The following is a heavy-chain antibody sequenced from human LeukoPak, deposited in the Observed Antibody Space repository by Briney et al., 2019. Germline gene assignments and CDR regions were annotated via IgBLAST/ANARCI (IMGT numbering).Heavy chain of an antibody. CDR2: ITATGGIS. CDR1: TFAFSSYA. Sequence: GGSLRLSCAASTFAFSSYAMTWVRQAPGKGLEWVSSITATGGISYADSVKGRFTISRDNSKSTLYLQMNSLRAEDTAVYYCTKGPNGDYVGAFDFWGQGTMVTVSS. V-gene: IGHV3-23*01. CDR3: TKGPNGDYVGAFDF. J-gene: IGHJ3*01. D-gene: IGHD4-17*01.